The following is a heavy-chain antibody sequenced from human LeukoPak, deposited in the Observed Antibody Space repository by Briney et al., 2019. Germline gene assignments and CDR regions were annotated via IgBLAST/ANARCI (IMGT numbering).Heavy chain of an antibody. V-gene: IGHV4-39*07. CDR3: AREARVEMATNGGYYFDY. CDR2: IYYSGST. J-gene: IGHJ4*02. D-gene: IGHD5-24*01. CDR1: GGSISSSSYY. Sequence: SETLSLTCTASGGSISSSSYYWGWIRQPPGKGLEWIGSIYYSGSTYYNPFLKSRVTISVDTSKNQFSLKLSSVTAADTAVYYCAREARVEMATNGGYYFDYWGQGTLVTVSS.